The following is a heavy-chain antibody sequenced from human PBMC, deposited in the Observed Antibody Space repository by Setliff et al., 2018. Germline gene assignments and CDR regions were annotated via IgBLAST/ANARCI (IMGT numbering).Heavy chain of an antibody. CDR1: GDSISSGSYY. CDR2: IYYSGST. Sequence: PSETLSLTCTVSGDSISSGSYYWTWIRQPAGKGLEWIGIIYYSGSTYYNPSLKSRVTISVDTSKNQFSLKLSSVTAADTAVYYCARQQQLVIGSTAYYYYGMDVWGQGTTVTVSS. V-gene: IGHV4-39*07. CDR3: ARQQQLVIGSTAYYYYGMDV. J-gene: IGHJ6*02. D-gene: IGHD6-13*01.